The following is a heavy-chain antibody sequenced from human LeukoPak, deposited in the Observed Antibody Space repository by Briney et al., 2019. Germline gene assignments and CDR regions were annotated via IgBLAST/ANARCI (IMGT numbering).Heavy chain of an antibody. V-gene: IGHV3-30*18. Sequence: GGSLRDSRTASGFSSSKNDMHWVRQAPGKGLEWVAVLSYDGRNTYYAESVKGRFTISRDNTKNTLYLQLNSLRPEDTAMYYCAKEVGVTWVESYWGVGTLVTVSS. CDR1: GFSSSKND. J-gene: IGHJ4*02. D-gene: IGHD1-26*01. CDR2: LSYDGRNT. CDR3: AKEVGVTWVESY.